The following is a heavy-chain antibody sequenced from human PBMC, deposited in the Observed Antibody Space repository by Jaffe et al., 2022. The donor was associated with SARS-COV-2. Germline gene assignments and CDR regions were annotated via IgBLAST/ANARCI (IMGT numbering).Heavy chain of an antibody. J-gene: IGHJ6*02. CDR2: IYSGGST. CDR3: ARDHLIFPYRQQLGPMDV. Sequence: EVQLVESGGGLIQPGGSLRLSCAASGFTVSSNYMSWVRQAPGKGLEWVSVIYSGGSTYYADSVKGRFTISRDNSKNTLYLQMNSLRAEDTAVYYCARDHLIFPYRQQLGPMDVWGQGTTVTVSS. CDR1: GFTVSSNY. D-gene: IGHD6-13*01. V-gene: IGHV3-53*01.